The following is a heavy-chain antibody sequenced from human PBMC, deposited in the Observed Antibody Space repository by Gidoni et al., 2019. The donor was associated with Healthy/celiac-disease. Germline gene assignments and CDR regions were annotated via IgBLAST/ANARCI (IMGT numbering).Heavy chain of an antibody. CDR3: ARDHDYGGNTLDD. D-gene: IGHD4-17*01. J-gene: IGHJ4*02. CDR1: GFPFSSFG. CDR2: IWYDGSNK. V-gene: IGHV3-33*01. Sequence: QVQLVESGGGVVQTGRSLRLSCAASGFPFSSFGMHWVRQAPGKGLGWVAVIWYDGSNKYYADSRKGRFTISRDNSKNTLYLQMNSLRAEDTAVYYCARDHDYGGNTLDDWGQGTMVTVSS.